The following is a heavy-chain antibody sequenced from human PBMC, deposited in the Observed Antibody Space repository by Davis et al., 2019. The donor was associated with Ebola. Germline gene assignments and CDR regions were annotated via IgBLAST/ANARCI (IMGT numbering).Heavy chain of an antibody. Sequence: AASVKVSCKASRSSFFRNAISWVRQAPGQGLEWMGGIIPIFGTANYAQKFQGRVTITADESTSTAYMELSSLRSEDSAVFYCARELLDYSKNKLYYYYGMDVWGQGTTVTVSS. V-gene: IGHV1-69*13. D-gene: IGHD4-11*01. CDR3: ARELLDYSKNKLYYYYGMDV. J-gene: IGHJ6*02. CDR2: IIPIFGTA. CDR1: RSSFFRNA.